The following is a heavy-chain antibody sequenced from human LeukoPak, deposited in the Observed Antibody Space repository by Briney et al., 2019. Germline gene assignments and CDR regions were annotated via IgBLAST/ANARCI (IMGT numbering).Heavy chain of an antibody. V-gene: IGHV4-39*01. CDR2: IYYSGST. D-gene: IGHD1-1*01. CDR3: SSYNWNDEFVFDI. Sequence: PSETLSLTCTVSGGSISSSNYYWGWIRQPPGKGLEWIGSIYYSGSTYYNPSLKSRVTISVDTSKNQFSLKLSSVTAADTAVYYCSSYNWNDEFVFDIWGQGTMVTVSS. J-gene: IGHJ3*02. CDR1: GGSISSSNYY.